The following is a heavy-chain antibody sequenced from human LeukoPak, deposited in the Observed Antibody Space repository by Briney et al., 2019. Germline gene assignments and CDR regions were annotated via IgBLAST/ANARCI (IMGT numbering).Heavy chain of an antibody. CDR2: ISYDGSNK. CDR1: GFTFSNYG. CDR3: AKDPRRYSRTGGYFDY. Sequence: GRSLRLSCAASGFTFSNYGMHWARQAPGKGLEWVAFISYDGSNKYYADSVKGRFTISRDNSKNTLYLQMNSLRAEDTAVYYCAKDPRRYSRTGGYFDYWGQGTLVTVSS. J-gene: IGHJ4*02. D-gene: IGHD6-13*01. V-gene: IGHV3-30*18.